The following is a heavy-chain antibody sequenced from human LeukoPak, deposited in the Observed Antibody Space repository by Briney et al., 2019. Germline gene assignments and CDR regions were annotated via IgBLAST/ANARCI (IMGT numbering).Heavy chain of an antibody. J-gene: IGHJ4*02. CDR1: GYTFSKFV. Sequence: GASVRVSCKTSGYTFSKFVITWVRQAPGQGLESMRWISVHHGTTHYVEKFHDRLTLTTDTSTRTAYMELKSLASDDTAVYYCARDLESDEGDYGDVLPGYWGQGTLVTVS. CDR3: ARDLESDEGDYGDVLPGY. V-gene: IGHV1-18*01. D-gene: IGHD4-17*01. CDR2: ISVHHGTT.